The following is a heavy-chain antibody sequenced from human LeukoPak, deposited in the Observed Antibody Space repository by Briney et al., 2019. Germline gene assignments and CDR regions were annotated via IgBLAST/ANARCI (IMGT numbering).Heavy chain of an antibody. CDR3: GKEGGA. J-gene: IGHJ5*02. V-gene: IGHV3-23*01. Sequence: GGSLRLSCAASGFTFSSYSMNWVRQAPGKGPEWVSAIGGRGGSTYYADSLGGRFIISRDNSKDMVYLQMNSLKVEDTATYYCGKEGGAWGQGTKVTVSS. CDR2: IGGRGGST. D-gene: IGHD3-16*01. CDR1: GFTFSSYS.